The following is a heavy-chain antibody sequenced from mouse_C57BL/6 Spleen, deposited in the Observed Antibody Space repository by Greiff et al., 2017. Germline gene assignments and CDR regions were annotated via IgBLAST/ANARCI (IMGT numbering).Heavy chain of an antibody. CDR1: GFSLTSYG. Sequence: QVQLKQSGPGLVAPSQSLSITCTVSGFSLTSYGVSWVRQPPGKGLEWLGVIWGDGSTNYHSALISRLSISKDNSNSQVFLKLNSLQTDDTATYYCAIYYSELTGTRYYYAMDYWGQGTSVTVSS. CDR2: IWGDGST. CDR3: AIYYSELTGTRYYYAMDY. V-gene: IGHV2-3*01. D-gene: IGHD4-1*01. J-gene: IGHJ4*01.